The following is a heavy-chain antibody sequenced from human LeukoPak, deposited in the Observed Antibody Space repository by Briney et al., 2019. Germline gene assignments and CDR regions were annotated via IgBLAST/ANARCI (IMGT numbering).Heavy chain of an antibody. CDR1: GFTFSGYE. Sequence: GGSLRLSCAASGFTFSGYEMNWVRQAPGKGLEWVSYISSSAGTIYYADSVKGRFTISRDNAKNSLYLQMNSLRAEDTAVYYCARDRYHGSGSLYDVWGKGTTVTVSS. CDR3: ARDRYHGSGSLYDV. CDR2: ISSSAGTI. V-gene: IGHV3-48*03. J-gene: IGHJ6*04. D-gene: IGHD3-10*01.